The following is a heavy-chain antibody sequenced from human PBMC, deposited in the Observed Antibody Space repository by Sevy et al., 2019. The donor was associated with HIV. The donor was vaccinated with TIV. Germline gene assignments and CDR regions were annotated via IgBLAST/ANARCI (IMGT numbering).Heavy chain of an antibody. CDR3: ARGRYCSGGSCYSKVYYYYGMDV. J-gene: IGHJ6*02. CDR2: LNPNGGNT. V-gene: IGHV1-8*01. CDR1: GYTFTSYD. D-gene: IGHD2-15*01. Sequence: ASVKVSCKASGYTFTSYDINWVRQATGQGLEWMGWLNPNGGNTGYAQKFQGRVTMTRNTSISTAYMELSSLRSEDTAVYYCARGRYCSGGSCYSKVYYYYGMDVWDQGTTVTVSS.